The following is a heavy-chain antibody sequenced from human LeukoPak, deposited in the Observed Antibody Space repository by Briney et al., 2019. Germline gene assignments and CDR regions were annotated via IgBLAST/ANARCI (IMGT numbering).Heavy chain of an antibody. V-gene: IGHV1-24*01. CDR2: FDPEDGET. CDR1: GYTLTELS. J-gene: IGHJ4*02. D-gene: IGHD3-22*01. Sequence: GASVKASCKVSGYTLTELSMHWVRQAPGKGLEWMGGFDPEDGETIYAQKFQGRVTMTEDTSTDTAYMELSSLRSEDTAVYYCATVAYYDSREPRAFDYWGQGTLVTVSS. CDR3: ATVAYYDSREPRAFDY.